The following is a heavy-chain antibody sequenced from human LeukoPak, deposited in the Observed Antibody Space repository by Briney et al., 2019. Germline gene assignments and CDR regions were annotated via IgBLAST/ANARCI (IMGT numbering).Heavy chain of an antibody. CDR2: IYYSGST. V-gene: IGHV4-59*08. Sequence: PSETLSLTCTVSGGSISSYYWSWIRQPPGKGLEWIGYIYYSGSTNYNPSLKSRVNISVDTSKNQFSLKLSSVTAADTAVYYCATSPHYDFWSGYSWFDPWGQGTLVTVSS. CDR1: GGSISSYY. J-gene: IGHJ5*02. CDR3: ATSPHYDFWSGYSWFDP. D-gene: IGHD3-3*01.